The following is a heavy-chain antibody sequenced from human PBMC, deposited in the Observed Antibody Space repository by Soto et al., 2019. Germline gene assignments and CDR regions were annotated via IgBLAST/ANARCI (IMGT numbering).Heavy chain of an antibody. CDR2: IYYSGST. Sequence: SETLSLTCTVSGGTISSYYWSWIRQPPGKGLEWIGYIYYSGSTNYNPSLKSRVTISVDTSKNQFSLKLSSVTAADTAVYYCARGRIVATYAFDIWGQGTMVTVSS. CDR3: ARGRIVATYAFDI. V-gene: IGHV4-59*01. D-gene: IGHD5-12*01. J-gene: IGHJ3*02. CDR1: GGTISSYY.